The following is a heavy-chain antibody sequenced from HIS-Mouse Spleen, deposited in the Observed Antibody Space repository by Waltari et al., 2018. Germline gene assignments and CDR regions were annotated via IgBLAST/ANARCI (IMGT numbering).Heavy chain of an antibody. CDR2: IYYSGST. CDR1: GGSISSSSYY. J-gene: IGHJ4*02. D-gene: IGHD6-6*01. CDR3: ASRYSSSSQFGY. Sequence: QLQLQESGPGLVKPSETLSPTCTVSGGSISSSSYYWGWIRQPPGKGLEWIGSIYYSGSTYYNPSLKSRVTISVDTSKNQFSLKLSSVTAADTAVYYCASRYSSSSQFGYWGQGTLVTVSS. V-gene: IGHV4-39*07.